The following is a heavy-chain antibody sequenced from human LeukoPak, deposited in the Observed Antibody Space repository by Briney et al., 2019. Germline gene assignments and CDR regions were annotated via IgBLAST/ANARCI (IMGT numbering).Heavy chain of an antibody. CDR1: GFTFSSYN. CDR3: ARGVEMATVRNYFDY. CDR2: ISSSSSSYI. V-gene: IGHV3-21*01. D-gene: IGHD5-24*01. Sequence: KSGGSLRLSCAASGFTFSSYNMNWVRQAPGKGLEWVSSISSSSSSYIYYADSVKGRFTISRDNAKNSLYLQMSSLRAEDTAVYYCARGVEMATVRNYFDYWGQGTLVTVSS. J-gene: IGHJ4*02.